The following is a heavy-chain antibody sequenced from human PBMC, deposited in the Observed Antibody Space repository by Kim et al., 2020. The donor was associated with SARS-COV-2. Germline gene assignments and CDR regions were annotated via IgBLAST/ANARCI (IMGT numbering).Heavy chain of an antibody. CDR1: GGAIRGYY. CDR2: VYHTGNT. CDR3: ASTGVGAVGWFDP. V-gene: IGHV4-59*01. D-gene: IGHD1-26*01. J-gene: IGHJ5*02. Sequence: SETLSLTCSVSGGAIRGYYWTWIRQPPGKRLEWIGYVYHTGNTNYNPSLRGRVTISLDTSKRQFSLTLTSVTAADTAVYYCASTGVGAVGWFDPWGQGTRVSVSS.